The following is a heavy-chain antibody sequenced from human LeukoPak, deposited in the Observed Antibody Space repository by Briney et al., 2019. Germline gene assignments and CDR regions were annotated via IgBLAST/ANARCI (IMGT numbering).Heavy chain of an antibody. V-gene: IGHV4-59*08. CDR3: ARHASGDNGNAFDM. Sequence: SETLSLTCTVSGGSISSYYWSWIRQPPGKGLKWIGYIYYSGSTNYNPSLKSRVTISVDTSKNQSSLKLNSVTAADTAVYYCARHASGDNGNAFDMWGQGTMVTVSS. CDR1: GGSISSYY. D-gene: IGHD4-17*01. CDR2: IYYSGST. J-gene: IGHJ3*02.